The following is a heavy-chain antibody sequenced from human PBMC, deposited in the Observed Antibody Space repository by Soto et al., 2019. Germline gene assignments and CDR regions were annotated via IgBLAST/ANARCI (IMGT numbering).Heavy chain of an antibody. D-gene: IGHD1-26*01. CDR1: GYSFASHW. J-gene: IGHJ4*02. V-gene: IGHV5-51*01. CDR2: IYPGDSDT. CDR3: ARYSGSYWHYLDF. Sequence: GESLKISCKGSGYSFASHWVAWVRQMPEKGLEWIGTIYPGDSDTKYSPTFRGQVTISADTSVSTAYLQWRSLEATDSAIYYCARYSGSYWHYLDFWGQGTLVTVSS.